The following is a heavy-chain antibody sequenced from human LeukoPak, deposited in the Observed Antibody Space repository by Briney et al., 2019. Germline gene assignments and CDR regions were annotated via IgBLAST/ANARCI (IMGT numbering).Heavy chain of an antibody. CDR3: AKEVDCPSDCLFFHS. V-gene: IGHV3-9*01. CDR2: ISWNSGSI. Sequence: GGSLRLSCAASGFTFDDYAMHWVRQAPGKGLEWVSGISWNSGSIGYADSVKGRFTISRDNAKNSLYLQMNSLRAEDTALYYCAKEVDCPSDCLFFHSWGQGTLVTVSS. J-gene: IGHJ4*02. CDR1: GFTFDDYA. D-gene: IGHD2-21*02.